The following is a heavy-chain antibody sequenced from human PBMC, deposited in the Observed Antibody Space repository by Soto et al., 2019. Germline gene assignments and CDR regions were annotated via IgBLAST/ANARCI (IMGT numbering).Heavy chain of an antibody. J-gene: IGHJ6*02. CDR1: GFNLNNVW. Sequence: GGSLRLSCAASGFNLNNVWMSWVRQAPGKGLEWLGRIKKKSDGGPTSYATAVKGRFTISRDDSKNTLYLQMNSLQIEDTAVYYCGDLDGSYFGTDVWGQGTTVTVSS. V-gene: IGHV3-15*01. CDR2: IKKKSDGGPT. CDR3: GDLDGSYFGTDV. D-gene: IGHD3-10*01.